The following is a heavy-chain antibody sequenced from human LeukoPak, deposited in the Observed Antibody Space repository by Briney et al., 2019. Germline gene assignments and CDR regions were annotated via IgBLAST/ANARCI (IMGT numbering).Heavy chain of an antibody. CDR3: ARIIIAATGTGFDY. Sequence: GASVKVSCKASGYTFTSNYIHWVRQAPGQGLEWMGWISAYNGNTNYAQKLQGRVTMTTDTSTSTAYMELRSLRSDDTAVYYCARIIIAATGTGFDYWGQGTLVTVSS. D-gene: IGHD6-13*01. CDR1: GYTFTSNY. J-gene: IGHJ4*02. V-gene: IGHV1-18*04. CDR2: ISAYNGNT.